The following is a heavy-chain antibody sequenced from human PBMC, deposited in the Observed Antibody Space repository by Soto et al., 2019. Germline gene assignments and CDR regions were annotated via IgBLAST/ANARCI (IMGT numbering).Heavy chain of an antibody. CDR3: ARDPDSSGYYYEGYYFDY. Sequence: EVQLVESGGGLVQPGGSLSLSCAASGFTFSSYSMNWVRQAPGKGLEWVSYISSSSSTIYYADSVKGRFTISRDNAKNSLYRKMNSLRDEDTAVYDCARDPDSSGYYYEGYYFDYWGQGTLVTVSS. J-gene: IGHJ4*02. CDR2: ISSSSSTI. CDR1: GFTFSSYS. D-gene: IGHD3-22*01. V-gene: IGHV3-48*02.